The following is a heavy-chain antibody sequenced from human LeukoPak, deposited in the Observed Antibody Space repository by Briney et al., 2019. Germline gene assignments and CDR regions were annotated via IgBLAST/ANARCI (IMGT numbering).Heavy chain of an antibody. J-gene: IGHJ5*02. D-gene: IGHD5-18*01. Sequence: ASVKVSCKASGYTFTAYYMHWVRQAPGQGLEWMGWINPNSGGTNYAQKFQGRVTMTRDTSISTAYMELRRLRSDDTAVYYCARDAYSYANGRWFDPWGQGTLVTVSS. CDR3: ARDAYSYANGRWFDP. CDR2: INPNSGGT. CDR1: GYTFTAYY. V-gene: IGHV1-2*02.